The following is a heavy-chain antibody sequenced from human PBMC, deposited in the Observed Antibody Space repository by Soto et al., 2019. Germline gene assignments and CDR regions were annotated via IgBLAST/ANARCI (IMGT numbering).Heavy chain of an antibody. CDR1: GGSISSSNW. CDR2: IYHSGST. D-gene: IGHD1-26*01. Sequence: QVQLQESGPGLVKPSGTLSLTCAVSGGSISSSNWWSWVRQPPGKGLEWIGEIYHSGSTNYNPSLNSRVTRSLDKSKHQFSLKLSSVTAADTAVYYCARVSGSYTYGMDVWGQGTTVTVSS. V-gene: IGHV4-4*02. J-gene: IGHJ6*02. CDR3: ARVSGSYTYGMDV.